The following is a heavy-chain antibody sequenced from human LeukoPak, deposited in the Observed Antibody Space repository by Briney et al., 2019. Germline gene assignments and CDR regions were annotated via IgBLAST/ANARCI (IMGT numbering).Heavy chain of an antibody. CDR1: GYTFTSYY. Sequence: ASVKVSCKASGYTFTSYYMHWVRQAPGQGLEWMGIINPSGGSTSYAQKFQGRVTMTTDTSTSTAYMELRSLRSDDTAVYYCARDRGGASFDWGQGTLVTVSS. V-gene: IGHV1-46*01. J-gene: IGHJ4*02. CDR2: INPSGGST. CDR3: ARDRGGASFD. D-gene: IGHD1-26*01.